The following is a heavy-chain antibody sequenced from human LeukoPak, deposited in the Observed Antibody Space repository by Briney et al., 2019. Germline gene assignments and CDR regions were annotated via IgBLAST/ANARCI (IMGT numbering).Heavy chain of an antibody. J-gene: IGHJ3*02. CDR2: INWNGGST. CDR1: GFTFDDYG. CDR3: ARECYSCSAFDI. V-gene: IGHV3-20*04. Sequence: PGGSLRLSCAASGFTFDDYGMSWVRQAPGKGLEWVSGINWNGGSTAYADSVRGRFTISRDNAKNSLCLQMNSLRAEDTALYYCARECYSCSAFDIWGQGTMVTVSS. D-gene: IGHD2-21*01.